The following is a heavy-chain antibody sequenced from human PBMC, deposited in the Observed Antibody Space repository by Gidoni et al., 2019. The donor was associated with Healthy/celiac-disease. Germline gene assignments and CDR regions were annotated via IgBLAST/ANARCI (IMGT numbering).Heavy chain of an antibody. D-gene: IGHD6-13*01. V-gene: IGHV3-53*01. CDR1: GFPVRSNY. CDR2: IYSGGST. J-gene: IGHJ6*02. CDR3: ARDPVAAAGQIVYYYYGMDV. Sequence: EVQLVESGGGLIQPGGSLRLSCAASGFPVRSNYMSWVRQAPGKGLEWVSVIYSGGSTYYADSVKGRFTISRDNSKNTLYLQMNSLRAEDTAVYYCARDPVAAAGQIVYYYYGMDVWGQGTTVTVSS.